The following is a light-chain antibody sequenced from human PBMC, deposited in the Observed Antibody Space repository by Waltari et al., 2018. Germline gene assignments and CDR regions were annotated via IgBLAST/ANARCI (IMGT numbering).Light chain of an antibody. CDR2: VNSDGSH. CDR3: QTGGHGTWV. V-gene: IGLV4-69*01. J-gene: IGLJ3*02. CDR1: SGHSSNV. Sequence: QLVLTQSPSASASLGASVKLTCTLSSGHSSNVIAWLQQQPEKVTRYLMRVNSDGSHSKGDEIPDRFSGSSSVTERYLTISSLQSEDEADYYCQTGGHGTWVFGGGTKLTVL.